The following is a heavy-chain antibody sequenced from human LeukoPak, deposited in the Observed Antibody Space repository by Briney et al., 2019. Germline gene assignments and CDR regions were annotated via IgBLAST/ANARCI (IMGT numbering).Heavy chain of an antibody. CDR3: AKVFYDSSGQPRGLFDY. D-gene: IGHD3-22*01. Sequence: GGSLRLSCAASGFTFSSYAMSWVRQAPGKGLEWVSAISGSGGSTYYADSVKGRFTISRDNSKDTLYLQMNSLRAEDTAVYYCAKVFYDSSGQPRGLFDYWGQGTLVAVSS. CDR2: ISGSGGST. J-gene: IGHJ4*02. V-gene: IGHV3-23*01. CDR1: GFTFSSYA.